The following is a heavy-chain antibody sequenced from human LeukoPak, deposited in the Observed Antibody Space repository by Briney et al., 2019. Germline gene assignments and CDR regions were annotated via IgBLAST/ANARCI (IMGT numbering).Heavy chain of an antibody. V-gene: IGHV3-21*01. CDR3: ARDNDLGFGDTLDY. D-gene: IGHD3-10*01. CDR2: ISSSSSYI. Sequence: GGSLRLSCAASGFTFSSYAMSWVRQAPGKGLEWVSSISSSSSYIYYADSVKGRFTISRDNAKNSLYLQMNSLRAEDTAVYYCARDNDLGFGDTLDYWGQGTLVTVSS. CDR1: GFTFSSYA. J-gene: IGHJ4*02.